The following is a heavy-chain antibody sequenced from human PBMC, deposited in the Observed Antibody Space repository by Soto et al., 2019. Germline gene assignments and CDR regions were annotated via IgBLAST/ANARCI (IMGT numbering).Heavy chain of an antibody. J-gene: IGHJ4*02. Sequence: QVQLVQSGAEVQKPGASVKVSCKASGYSFISNGISWVRQAPGQGLEWMGWISAYSGITNYAQKFQGRVTMTTDAPTSTAYMELRSLRSCDTAVYYCARGASSGYSLDYWGQGTLVTVSS. CDR1: GYSFISNG. D-gene: IGHD3-22*01. CDR2: ISAYSGIT. V-gene: IGHV1-18*01. CDR3: ARGASSGYSLDY.